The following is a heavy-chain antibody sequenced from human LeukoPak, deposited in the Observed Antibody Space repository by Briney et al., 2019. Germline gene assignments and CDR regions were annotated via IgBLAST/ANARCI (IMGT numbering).Heavy chain of an antibody. CDR2: MSYDGAKT. Sequence: GGSLRLSCAASGFNFKIYAMHWVHQAPGKGLEWVAIMSYDGAKTYYADSVKGRFTVSRDNSRNTLYLQMNSLRAEDTAVYYCARGPGLVGYCSGFSCFPLVPEDYWGQGTLVTVSS. CDR1: GFNFKIYA. V-gene: IGHV3-30*04. D-gene: IGHD6-19*01. J-gene: IGHJ4*02. CDR3: ARGPGLVGYCSGFSCFPLVPEDY.